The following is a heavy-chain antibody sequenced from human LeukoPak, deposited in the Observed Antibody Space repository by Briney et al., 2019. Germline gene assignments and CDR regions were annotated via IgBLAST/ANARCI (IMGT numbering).Heavy chain of an antibody. D-gene: IGHD2-2*01. CDR3: AREIVVVPAAMDY. CDR1: GFTFSSYA. CDR2: ISYDGSNK. Sequence: GGSLRLSCAASGFTFSSYAMHWVRQAPGKGLEWVAVISYDGSNKYYADSVKGRFTISRDNSKNTLYLQMNSLRAEDTAVYYCAREIVVVPAAMDYWGQGTLVTVSS. J-gene: IGHJ4*02. V-gene: IGHV3-30-3*01.